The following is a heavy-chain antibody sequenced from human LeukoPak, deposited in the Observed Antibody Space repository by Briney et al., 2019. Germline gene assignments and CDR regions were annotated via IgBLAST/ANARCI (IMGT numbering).Heavy chain of an antibody. V-gene: IGHV2-70*01. Sequence: GSGPALVKPTQTLTLTCTFSGFSLSTSGMCVSWIRQPPGKALEWLALIDWDDDKYYSTSLKTRLTISKDTSKNQVVLTMTNMDPVDTATYYCARIAAAGTIRYYYHGMDVWGQGTTVTVSS. D-gene: IGHD6-13*01. CDR1: GFSLSTSGMC. CDR3: ARIAAAGTIRYYYHGMDV. CDR2: IDWDDDK. J-gene: IGHJ6*02.